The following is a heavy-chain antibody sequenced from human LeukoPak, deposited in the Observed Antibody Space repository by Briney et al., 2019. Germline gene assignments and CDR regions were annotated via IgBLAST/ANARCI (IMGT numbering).Heavy chain of an antibody. CDR2: TRNKANSYTT. CDR3: ARDLSDYGDYAWGIDY. Sequence: PGGSLRLSCAASGFTFSDHYMDWVRQAPGKGLEWVGRTRNKANSYTTEYAASVKGRFTISRDDSKNSLYLQMNSLRAEDTAVYYCARDLSDYGDYAWGIDYWGQGTLVTVSS. V-gene: IGHV3-72*01. D-gene: IGHD4-17*01. J-gene: IGHJ4*02. CDR1: GFTFSDHY.